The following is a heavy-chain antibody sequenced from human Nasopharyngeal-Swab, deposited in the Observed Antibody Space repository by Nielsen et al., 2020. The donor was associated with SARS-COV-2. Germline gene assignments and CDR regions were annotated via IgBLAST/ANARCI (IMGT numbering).Heavy chain of an antibody. Sequence: GESLKISCAASGFTFSSYAMSWVRQAPGKGLEWVSAISGSGGSTYYADSVKGRFTISRDNSKNTLYLQMNSLRAEDTAVYYCAKDSYDSGGYSYYYGMDVWGQGTTVTVSS. CDR1: GFTFSSYA. J-gene: IGHJ6*02. CDR2: ISGSGGST. D-gene: IGHD3-22*01. CDR3: AKDSYDSGGYSYYYGMDV. V-gene: IGHV3-23*01.